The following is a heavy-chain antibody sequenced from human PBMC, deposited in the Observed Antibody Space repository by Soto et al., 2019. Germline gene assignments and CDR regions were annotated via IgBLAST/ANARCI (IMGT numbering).Heavy chain of an antibody. CDR2: ISAYNGNT. D-gene: IGHD5-12*01. CDR3: ARGTPHYDAGTGYAFDI. CDR1: GYTFTSYG. J-gene: IGHJ3*02. V-gene: IGHV1-18*01. Sequence: QVQLVQSGAEVKKPGASVKVSCKASGYTFTSYGISWVRQASGQGLEWMGWISAYNGNTNYAQKLQGRVTMTTDTSTSTAYMELRSLRSDDTAVYYCARGTPHYDAGTGYAFDIWGQGTMVTVSS.